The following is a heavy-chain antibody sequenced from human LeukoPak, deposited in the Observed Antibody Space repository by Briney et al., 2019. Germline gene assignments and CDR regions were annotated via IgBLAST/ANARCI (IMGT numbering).Heavy chain of an antibody. D-gene: IGHD5-18*01. J-gene: IGHJ4*02. CDR1: GGSISSYY. CDR2: IYYSGST. Sequence: SEPLSLTCPVSGGSISSYYWSWIRPPPGKGLEWIGYIYYSGSTNYNPSLKSRVTISVDTSKNQFSLKLSSVTAADTAVYYCARVSRGYSYAQWDYWGQGTLVTVSS. V-gene: IGHV4-59*01. CDR3: ARVSRGYSYAQWDY.